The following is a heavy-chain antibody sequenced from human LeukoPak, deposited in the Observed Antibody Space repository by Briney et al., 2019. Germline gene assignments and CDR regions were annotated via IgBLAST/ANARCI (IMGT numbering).Heavy chain of an antibody. CDR3: ARAPSEIGGYYPEYFRH. Sequence: GGSLRLSCAASGFTFSSYWMHWVRQAPGKGLLWVSRIKSDGSTNYADSVKGRFTISRDNAKNTVSLQMNSLRAEDTGVYYCARAPSEIGGYYPEYFRHWGQGTLVTVSS. V-gene: IGHV3-74*01. CDR2: IKSDGST. D-gene: IGHD3-22*01. J-gene: IGHJ1*01. CDR1: GFTFSSYW.